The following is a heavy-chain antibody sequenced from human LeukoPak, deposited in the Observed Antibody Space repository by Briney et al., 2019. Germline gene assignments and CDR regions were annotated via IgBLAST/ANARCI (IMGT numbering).Heavy chain of an antibody. CDR1: GGSISSSSYY. D-gene: IGHD6-19*01. Sequence: SETLSLTCTVSGGSISSSSYYWGWIRQPPGKGLEWIGSIYYSGSTYYDPSLKSRVTISVDTSKNQFSLKLSSVTAADTAIYYCASSRGQWLPPGVYWGQGTLVTVSS. CDR3: ASSRGQWLPPGVY. J-gene: IGHJ4*02. CDR2: IYYSGST. V-gene: IGHV4-39*01.